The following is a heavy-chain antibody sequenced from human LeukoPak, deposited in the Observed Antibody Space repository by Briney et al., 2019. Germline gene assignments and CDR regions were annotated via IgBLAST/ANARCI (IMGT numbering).Heavy chain of an antibody. V-gene: IGHV1-8*01. Sequence: ASVNVSCKASGYTFTSYDINWARQATGQGLEWMGWMNPNSGNTGYAQKFQGRVTMTRNTSISTAYMELSSLRSEDTAVYYCARVMEHDFWSGPNDGNYYYGMDVWGQGTTVTVSS. D-gene: IGHD3-3*01. J-gene: IGHJ6*02. CDR3: ARVMEHDFWSGPNDGNYYYGMDV. CDR2: MNPNSGNT. CDR1: GYTFTSYD.